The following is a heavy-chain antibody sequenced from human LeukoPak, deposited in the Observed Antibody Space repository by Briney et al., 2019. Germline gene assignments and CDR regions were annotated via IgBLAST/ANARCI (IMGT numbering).Heavy chain of an antibody. CDR1: GFTFSSYG. CDR3: AKDPGEWELLSYFDY. J-gene: IGHJ4*02. V-gene: IGHV3-30*18. D-gene: IGHD1-26*01. CDR2: ISYDGSNK. Sequence: GGSLRLSCAAPGFTFSSYGMHWVRQAPGKGLEWVAVISYDGSNKYYADSVKGRFTISRDNSKNTLYLQMDSLRAEDTAVYYCAKDPGEWELLSYFDYWGQGTLVTVSS.